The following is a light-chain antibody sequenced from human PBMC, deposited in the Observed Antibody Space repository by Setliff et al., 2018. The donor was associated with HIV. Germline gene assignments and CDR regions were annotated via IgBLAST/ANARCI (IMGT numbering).Light chain of an antibody. J-gene: IGLJ1*01. CDR2: GSR. CDR1: SSNIGAGYD. Sequence: SVLTQPPPVSGAPGQRVTISCTGSSSNIGAGYDVHWYQQLPGTAPKLLIYGSRNRPSGVPDRFSGSKSATSASLAITGLQAEDEADYYCQSYDTSLSGYVFGTGTKVTVL. V-gene: IGLV1-40*01. CDR3: QSYDTSLSGYV.